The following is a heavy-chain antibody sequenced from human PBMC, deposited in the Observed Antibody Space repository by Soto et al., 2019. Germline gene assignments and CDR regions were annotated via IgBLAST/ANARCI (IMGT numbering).Heavy chain of an antibody. CDR2: LSGSGGST. V-gene: IGHV3-23*01. CDR1: GFTFSIYP. J-gene: IGHJ6*02. D-gene: IGHD2-21*02. Sequence: GGSLRLSCAASGFTFSIYPMSWVRQAPGKGLEWVSGLSGSGGSTFYADFVKGRFTISRDNSKNSLYLQMNSLRVEDTAVYYCAKRWTSRDFYVYGMDVWGQGTTVTVSS. CDR3: AKRWTSRDFYVYGMDV.